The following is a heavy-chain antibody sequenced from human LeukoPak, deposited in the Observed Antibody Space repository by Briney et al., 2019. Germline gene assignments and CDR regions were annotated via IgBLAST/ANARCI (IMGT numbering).Heavy chain of an antibody. CDR1: GGSISSSNW. Sequence: SETLSLTCAVSGGSISSSNWWSWVRQPPGKGLEWIGYIYYSGSTNYNPSLKSRVTISVDTSKNQFSLKLSSVTAADTAVYYCARDGSRLLWFGEMGFDPWGQGTLVTVSS. D-gene: IGHD3-10*01. V-gene: IGHV4-4*02. CDR3: ARDGSRLLWFGEMGFDP. CDR2: IYYSGST. J-gene: IGHJ5*02.